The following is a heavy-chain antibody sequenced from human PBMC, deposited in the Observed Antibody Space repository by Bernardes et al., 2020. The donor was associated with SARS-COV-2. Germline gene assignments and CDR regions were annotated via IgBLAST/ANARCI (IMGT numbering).Heavy chain of an antibody. J-gene: IGHJ4*02. CDR2: IYTSGST. CDR1: GGSISSYY. CDR3: AREGEPGALRYFDWLFDPFDY. V-gene: IGHV4-4*07. Sequence: TLSLTCTVSGGSISSYYWSWIRQPAGKGLEWIGRIYTSGSTNYNPSLKSRVTMSVDTSKNQFSLKLSSVTAADTAVYYCAREGEPGALRYFDWLFDPFDYWGQGTLVTVSS. D-gene: IGHD3-9*01.